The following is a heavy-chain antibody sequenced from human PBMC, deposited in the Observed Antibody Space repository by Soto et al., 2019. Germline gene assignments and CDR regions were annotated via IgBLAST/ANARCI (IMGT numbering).Heavy chain of an antibody. CDR1: GDSVSVNSAA. V-gene: IGHV6-1*01. Sequence: SQTLSLPCAISGDSVSVNSAAWNWIRQSPSRGLEWLGRTYYRSRWYNDYAVSVKSRITVTPDTSKNQFSLHLNSVTPEDTAVYYCARELPYYVSSDSYLDYWGQGALVTVS. J-gene: IGHJ4*02. CDR3: ARELPYYVSSDSYLDY. CDR2: TYYRSRWYN. D-gene: IGHD3-16*01.